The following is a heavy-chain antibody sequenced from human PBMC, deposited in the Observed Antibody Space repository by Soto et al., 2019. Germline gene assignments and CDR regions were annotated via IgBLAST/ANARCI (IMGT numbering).Heavy chain of an antibody. CDR3: ARQPRGPGYGERGFYFDH. CDR2: VYYSGST. Sequence: PSETLSLTCTVSGGSTNSRNDYWGWIRQPPGRGLEWIGSVYYSGSTHDNPSLQSRVSISVDTSRNQFSLNLISVTAADTAVYFCARQPRGPGYGERGFYFDHWGQGTLVTVSS. CDR1: GGSTNSRNDY. J-gene: IGHJ4*02. V-gene: IGHV4-39*01. D-gene: IGHD3-16*01.